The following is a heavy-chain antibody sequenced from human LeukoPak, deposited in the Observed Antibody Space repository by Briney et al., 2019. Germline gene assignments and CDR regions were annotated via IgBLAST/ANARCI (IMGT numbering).Heavy chain of an antibody. J-gene: IGHJ6*02. D-gene: IGHD3-10*01. CDR3: ARPGGSGSYFYGMDV. Sequence: GESLKISCKGSGYSFTSYWIGWVRQMPGKGLEWMGIIYPGDSDTRYSPSLQGQVTISADKSISAAYLQWSSLKASDTAMYYCARPGGSGSYFYGMDVWGQGTTVTVSS. CDR1: GYSFTSYW. V-gene: IGHV5-51*01. CDR2: IYPGDSDT.